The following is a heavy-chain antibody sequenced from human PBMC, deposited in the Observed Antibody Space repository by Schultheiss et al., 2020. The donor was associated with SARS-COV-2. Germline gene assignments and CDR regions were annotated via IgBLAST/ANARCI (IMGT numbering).Heavy chain of an antibody. CDR1: GFTFSSYG. Sequence: GESLKISCAASGFTFSSYGMHWVRQAPGKGLEWVAVISYDGSNKYYADSVKGRFTISRDNSKNTLYLQMNSLRAEDTAVYYCARGRVAARLIVEFVDYWGQGTLVTVSS. CDR3: ARGRVAARLIVEFVDY. D-gene: IGHD6-6*01. CDR2: ISYDGSNK. J-gene: IGHJ4*02. V-gene: IGHV3-30*03.